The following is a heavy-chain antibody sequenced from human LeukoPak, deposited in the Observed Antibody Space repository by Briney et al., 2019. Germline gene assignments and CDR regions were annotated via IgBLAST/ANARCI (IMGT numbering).Heavy chain of an antibody. CDR1: GFTFSSYA. Sequence: GGSLRLSCAASGFTFSSYAMNWVRQAPGKGLDGVAVISYDGSNKYYADAVKGRFTISGDNSKNTPYLQMNSLRAEDTAVYYCAKDLTVTPRSSPFDYWGQGTLVTVSS. CDR3: AKDLTVTPRSSPFDY. V-gene: IGHV3-30*04. CDR2: ISYDGSNK. D-gene: IGHD6-6*01. J-gene: IGHJ4*02.